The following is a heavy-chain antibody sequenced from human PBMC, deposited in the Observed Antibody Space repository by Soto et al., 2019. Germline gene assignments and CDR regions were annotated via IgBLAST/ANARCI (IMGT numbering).Heavy chain of an antibody. Sequence: SETLSLTCTVSGSSINSSGYYCRWIRQPPGKGLEWIGSMFYGVSTYYNPSLKSRVTVSVDTSKNQFSLNLRSVTAADTAVYYCARLPSRHLVEYWGQGTMVTVSS. CDR3: ARLPSRHLVEY. J-gene: IGHJ4*02. CDR2: MFYGVST. V-gene: IGHV4-39*01. CDR1: GSSINSSGYY. D-gene: IGHD3-16*01.